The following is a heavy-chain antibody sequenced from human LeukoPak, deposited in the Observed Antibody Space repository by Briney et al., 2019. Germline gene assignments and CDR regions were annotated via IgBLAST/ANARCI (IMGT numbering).Heavy chain of an antibody. J-gene: IGHJ4*02. Sequence: ASVKVSCKASGYTFTTYYMHWVRQAPGQGLEWMGILNPSGGSTTYAQKFQGRVTMTRDTSTSTVYMELSSLRAEDTAVYYCARGDTAMVTFDYWGQGTLVTVSS. CDR1: GYTFTTYY. V-gene: IGHV1-46*01. D-gene: IGHD5-18*01. CDR3: ARGDTAMVTFDY. CDR2: LNPSGGST.